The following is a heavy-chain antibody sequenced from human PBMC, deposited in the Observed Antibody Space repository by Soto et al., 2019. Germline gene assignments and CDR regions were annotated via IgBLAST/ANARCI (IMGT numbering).Heavy chain of an antibody. V-gene: IGHV3-23*01. CDR3: AKVISGSYYEGQLSPFDY. CDR1: GFTFSSYA. CDR2: ISGSGGST. D-gene: IGHD1-26*01. J-gene: IGHJ4*02. Sequence: EVQLLESGGGLVQPGGSLRLSCAASGFTFSSYAMSWVRQAPGKGLEWVSAISGSGGSTYYADSVKGRFTISRDNSKNTLYLQMNSLRAEDTAVYYCAKVISGSYYEGQLSPFDYWGQGTLVTVSS.